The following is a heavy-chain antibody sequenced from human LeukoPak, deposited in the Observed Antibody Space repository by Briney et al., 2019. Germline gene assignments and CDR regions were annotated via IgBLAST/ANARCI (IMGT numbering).Heavy chain of an antibody. Sequence: GAFLKISWTGSGNNFSYSWNGLGRQMPGKGVGGFGIIYTGDSDTRYIPSFQGQVTISVDRSVNTAYLQWSSLKASDTAMYFCVRHLSGYGFDYRVLDSWGQGTLVTVSS. V-gene: IGHV5-51*01. D-gene: IGHD5-18*01. CDR3: VRHLSGYGFDYRVLDS. CDR2: IYTGDSDT. CDR1: GNNFSYSW. J-gene: IGHJ4*02.